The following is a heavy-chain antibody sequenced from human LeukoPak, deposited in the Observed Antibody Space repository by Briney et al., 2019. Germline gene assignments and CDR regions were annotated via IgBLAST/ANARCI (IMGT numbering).Heavy chain of an antibody. Sequence: PSQTLSLTCTVSGGSISSGGYYWSWIRQHPGKGLEWIGYIYYSGSTYYNPSLKSRVTISVDTSKNQFSLKLSSVTAADTAVYYCARAGPLVVVAATKYYFDYWGQGTLVTVSS. D-gene: IGHD2-15*01. V-gene: IGHV4-30-4*08. CDR2: IYYSGST. CDR1: GGSISSGGYY. CDR3: ARAGPLVVVAATKYYFDY. J-gene: IGHJ4*02.